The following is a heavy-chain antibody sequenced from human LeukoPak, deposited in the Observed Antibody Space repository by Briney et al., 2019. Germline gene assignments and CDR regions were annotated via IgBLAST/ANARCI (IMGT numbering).Heavy chain of an antibody. J-gene: IGHJ4*02. CDR1: GFSFSTYA. D-gene: IGHD6-13*01. Sequence: GGSLRLSCAASGFSFSTYAMSWVSQAPGKGLECVAAISASDYSTYYADSVKGRFTISRDNSKSTLYVQMNSLRAEDTAVYYCAKSSSCWYTQVEYWGQGTLVTVSS. CDR3: AKSSSCWYTQVEY. CDR2: ISASDYST. V-gene: IGHV3-23*01.